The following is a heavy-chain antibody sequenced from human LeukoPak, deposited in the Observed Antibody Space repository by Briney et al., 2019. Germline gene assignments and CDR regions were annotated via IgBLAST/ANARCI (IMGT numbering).Heavy chain of an antibody. D-gene: IGHD3-10*01. J-gene: IGHJ4*02. Sequence: PGGSLILSCAASGFTVSSNYMSWVRQAPGKGLEWVSVIYSGGSTYYADSVKGRFTISRDNSKNTLYLQMNSLRAEDTAVYYCARPSGSYAYWGQGTLVTVSS. V-gene: IGHV3-66*04. CDR3: ARPSGSYAY. CDR1: GFTVSSNY. CDR2: IYSGGST.